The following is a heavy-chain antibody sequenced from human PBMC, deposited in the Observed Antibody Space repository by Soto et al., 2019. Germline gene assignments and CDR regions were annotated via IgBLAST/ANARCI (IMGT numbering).Heavy chain of an antibody. CDR1: GYTFTGYY. Sequence: QVQLVQSGDEVKKPGASVKVSCKASGYTFTGYYMHWVRQAPGQGLEWMGWINPNSGGTNYAQKFQGWVTMTRDTSISTAYMELSRLRADDTAVYYCARSGAVIRGPEDYWGQGTLVTVSS. D-gene: IGHD2-15*01. J-gene: IGHJ4*02. CDR2: INPNSGGT. CDR3: ARSGAVIRGPEDY. V-gene: IGHV1-2*04.